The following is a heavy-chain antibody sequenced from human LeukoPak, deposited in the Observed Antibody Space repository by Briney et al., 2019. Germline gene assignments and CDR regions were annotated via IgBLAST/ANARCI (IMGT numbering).Heavy chain of an antibody. CDR2: IYSGGST. J-gene: IGHJ4*02. CDR3: ARDASGGDYFDY. CDR1: GFTVSSNY. V-gene: IGHV3-53*01. Sequence: GGSLRLSCAASGFTVSSNYMSWVRQAPGKGLEWVSVIYSGGSTYYADSVKGRFTISRDNSKNTLYLQMNSLRAEDTAVYYCARDASGGDYFDYWGQGTLVTVSS. D-gene: IGHD2-21*01.